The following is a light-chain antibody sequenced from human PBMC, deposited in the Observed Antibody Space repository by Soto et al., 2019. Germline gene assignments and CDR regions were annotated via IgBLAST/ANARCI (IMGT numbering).Light chain of an antibody. CDR2: DVS. CDR3: CSYAGSVV. CDR1: SSDVGGYNY. V-gene: IGLV2-11*01. Sequence: QSALTQPRSVSGSPGQSVTISCTGTSSDVGGYNYVSWYQQHPGKAPKLMIYDVSQRPSGVPDRFSGSKSGNTASLTISGLQTEDEADYYCCSYAGSVVFGGGTKVTVL. J-gene: IGLJ2*01.